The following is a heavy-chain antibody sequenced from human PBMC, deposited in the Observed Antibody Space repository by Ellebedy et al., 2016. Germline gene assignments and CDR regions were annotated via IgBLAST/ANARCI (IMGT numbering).Heavy chain of an antibody. CDR1: GFNFNTYF. D-gene: IGHD6-13*01. Sequence: GGSLRLSXTASGFNFNTYFMSWVRQAPGKGLEYVSAISESGDTTYYTDSVKGRFTISRDNSKSTVYLQMNSLRAEDTAVYFCAKDLSWASVWGQGTLVTVSS. V-gene: IGHV3-23*01. J-gene: IGHJ4*02. CDR2: ISESGDTT. CDR3: AKDLSWASV.